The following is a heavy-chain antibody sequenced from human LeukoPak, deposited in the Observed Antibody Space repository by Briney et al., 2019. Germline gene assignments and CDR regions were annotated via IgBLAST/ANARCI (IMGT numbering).Heavy chain of an antibody. Sequence: ASVKVSCKASGYTFTSYDINWVRQATGQGLEWMGWMNPNSGNTGYAQKFQGRVTMTRNTSISTAYMELSSLRSEDTAVYYCARGGSPFHYDSSGYVYWGQGTLVTVSS. J-gene: IGHJ4*02. CDR3: ARGGSPFHYDSSGYVY. CDR1: GYTFTSYD. D-gene: IGHD3-22*01. CDR2: MNPNSGNT. V-gene: IGHV1-8*01.